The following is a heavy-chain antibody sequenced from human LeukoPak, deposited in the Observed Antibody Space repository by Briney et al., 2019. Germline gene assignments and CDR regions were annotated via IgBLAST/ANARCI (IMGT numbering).Heavy chain of an antibody. V-gene: IGHV3-49*03. CDR2: IRSKTYGGTT. CDR3: ASSHFPAAGDY. Sequence: PGGSLRLPCSASGFTFGEHGMSWFRQAPGKGLDWVGFIRSKTYGGTTEYAASVKGRFTISRDDSKSIAYLQMNSLKIEDTAIYYCASSHFPAAGDYWGQGTLVTVSS. D-gene: IGHD6-13*01. CDR1: GFTFGEHG. J-gene: IGHJ4*02.